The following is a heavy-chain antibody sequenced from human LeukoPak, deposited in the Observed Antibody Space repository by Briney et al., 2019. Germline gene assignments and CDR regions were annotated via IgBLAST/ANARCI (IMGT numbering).Heavy chain of an antibody. V-gene: IGHV4-59*01. CDR1: GDSITGYY. CDR3: ARGGLERYDHYDH. Sequence: PSETLSLTCSVSGDSITGYYWGWIRQPPGKGLEWIGYIYYSGSTNYNPSLKSRVTISVDTSKNQFSLKLSSVTAADTAVYYCARGGLERYDHYDHWGQGTLVTVSS. D-gene: IGHD1-1*01. CDR2: IYYSGST. J-gene: IGHJ4*02.